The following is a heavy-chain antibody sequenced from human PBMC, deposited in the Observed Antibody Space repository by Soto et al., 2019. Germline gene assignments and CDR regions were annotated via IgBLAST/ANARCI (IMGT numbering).Heavy chain of an antibody. V-gene: IGHV3-23*01. CDR1: GFTFGTTD. CDR3: VKNSGWFNT. CDR2: IDGSGGIT. D-gene: IGHD3-10*01. Sequence: QLLQSGGGLVQPGGSLTLSCAASGFTFGTTDMSWVRQAPGEGLEWVSTIDGSGGITYYADSVKGRCTISRDNSRNTGYLQMNSLRGGDTALYYCVKNSGWFNTWGQGALVTVSS. J-gene: IGHJ5*02.